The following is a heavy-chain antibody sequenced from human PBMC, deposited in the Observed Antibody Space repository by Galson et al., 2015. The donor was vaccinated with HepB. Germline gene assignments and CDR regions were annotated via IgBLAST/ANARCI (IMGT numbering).Heavy chain of an antibody. CDR1: GFIFSTYT. V-gene: IGHV3-30*09. CDR3: ARDLGVAVALAVH. Sequence: SLRLSCAASGFIFSTYTMHWVRQAPGKGLEWVAIISFDGSQEYYIDSVKGRFAISRDNSKNLLFLQMNNVRPEDTGVYFCARDLGVAVALAVHWGQGTLVTVS. J-gene: IGHJ4*02. CDR2: ISFDGSQE. D-gene: IGHD6-19*01.